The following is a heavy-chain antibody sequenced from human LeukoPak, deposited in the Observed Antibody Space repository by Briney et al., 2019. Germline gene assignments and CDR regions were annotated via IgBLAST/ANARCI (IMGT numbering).Heavy chain of an antibody. D-gene: IGHD5-24*01. CDR3: ARGRNGFFDY. J-gene: IGHJ4*01. V-gene: IGHV3-74*01. Sequence: GGSLRLSCAASGFTFSSSWMHWVRQAPGKGLVWVSQINGDGGRTRYADSVKGRLTISRDNAKNTVYLQMNSLRTDDTAMYYCARGRNGFFDYWGHGTLVTVSS. CDR2: INGDGGRT. CDR1: GFTFSSSW.